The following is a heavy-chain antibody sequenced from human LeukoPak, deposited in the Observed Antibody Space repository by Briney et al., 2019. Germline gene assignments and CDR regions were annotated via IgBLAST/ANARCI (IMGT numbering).Heavy chain of an antibody. Sequence: SETLSLTCTVSGGSISSYYRSWIRQPPGKGLEWIGYIYYSGSTNYNPSLKSRVTISVDTSKNQFSLKLSSVTAADTAVYYCARTGIAAAEIDYWGQGTLVTVSS. CDR1: GGSISSYY. J-gene: IGHJ4*02. CDR2: IYYSGST. V-gene: IGHV4-59*08. D-gene: IGHD6-13*01. CDR3: ARTGIAAAEIDY.